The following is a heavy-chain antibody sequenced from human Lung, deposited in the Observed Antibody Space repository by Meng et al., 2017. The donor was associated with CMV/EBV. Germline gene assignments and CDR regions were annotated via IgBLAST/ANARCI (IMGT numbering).Heavy chain of an antibody. Sequence: SCAASEFTFRSYAMSWVRQAPGRGLAWVSAITGSGGSTYYADSVKGRFTVSRDNSKNTLYLQMNSLRAEDTAVYYCAKAFSASWYREYYDYGGQGTXVTVSS. CDR3: AKAFSASWYREYYDY. V-gene: IGHV3-23*01. CDR2: ITGSGGST. CDR1: EFTFRSYA. D-gene: IGHD6-13*01. J-gene: IGHJ4*02.